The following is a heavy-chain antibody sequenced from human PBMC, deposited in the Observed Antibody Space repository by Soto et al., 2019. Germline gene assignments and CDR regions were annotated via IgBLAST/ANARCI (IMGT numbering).Heavy chain of an antibody. CDR1: GFTFSSYA. V-gene: IGHV3-23*01. CDR3: ANYNYYDDSGPA. Sequence: EVQLLESGGGLVQPGGSLRLSCAASGFTFSSYAMSWVRQAPGKGLEWVSAISGSGGNTYYADSVKGRFTISRDNSKNKLYLQMNSLRAEDTAVYYCANYNYYDDSGPAWGQGTLVTVSS. CDR2: ISGSGGNT. J-gene: IGHJ5*02. D-gene: IGHD3-22*01.